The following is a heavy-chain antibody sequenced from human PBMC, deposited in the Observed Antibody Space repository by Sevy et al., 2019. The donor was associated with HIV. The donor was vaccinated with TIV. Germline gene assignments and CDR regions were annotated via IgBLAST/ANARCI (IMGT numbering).Heavy chain of an antibody. Sequence: GESLKISCAASGFTFSSFGMHWVRQAPGKGLEWVAVIWNDRSNKHYADSVKGRFTISRDNSKNTLYLQMNSLRAEDTAVYYCASLPNNYYDTSGYSGKDAFDIWGQGTMVTVSS. CDR2: IWNDRSNK. J-gene: IGHJ3*02. D-gene: IGHD3-22*01. CDR3: ASLPNNYYDTSGYSGKDAFDI. V-gene: IGHV3-33*01. CDR1: GFTFSSFG.